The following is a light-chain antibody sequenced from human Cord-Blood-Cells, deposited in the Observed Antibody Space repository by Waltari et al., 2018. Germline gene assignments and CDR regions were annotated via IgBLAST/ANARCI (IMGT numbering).Light chain of an antibody. CDR2: DAS. CDR3: QQYNSYSWT. Sequence: DFQMTQSTSTLSASVGDRVTISGRSIQGIGSWLAWYQQEPGKAPKLLIYDASSLESGVPSRFSGSGSGTEFTLTISSLQPDDFATYYCQQYNSYSWTFGQGTKVEIK. J-gene: IGKJ1*01. CDR1: QGIGSW. V-gene: IGKV1-5*01.